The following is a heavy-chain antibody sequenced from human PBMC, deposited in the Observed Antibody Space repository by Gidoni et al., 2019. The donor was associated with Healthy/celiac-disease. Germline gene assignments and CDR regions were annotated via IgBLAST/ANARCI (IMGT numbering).Heavy chain of an antibody. CDR2: ISSSSSYI. Sequence: EVQLVESGGGLVKPGGSLRLSCAASGFTFSSYSMNWVRQAPGKGLEWVSSISSSSSYIYYAESVKGRFTISRDNAKNSLYLQMNSLRAEDTAVYYCARDRESSIAAAAKGPFDYWGQGTLVTVSS. CDR1: GFTFSSYS. CDR3: ARDRESSIAAAAKGPFDY. J-gene: IGHJ4*02. V-gene: IGHV3-21*01. D-gene: IGHD6-13*01.